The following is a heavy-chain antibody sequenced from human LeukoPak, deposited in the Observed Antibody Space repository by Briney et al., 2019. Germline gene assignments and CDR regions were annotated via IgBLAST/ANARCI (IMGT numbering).Heavy chain of an antibody. V-gene: IGHV4-39*02. CDR1: RGSISGSSYC. D-gene: IGHD4-17*01. CDR3: ARDYGDYPSY. Sequence: SETLSLTCTVSRGSISGSSYCWAWIRQPPGKGLEWIGSICYSERAYYNPSLKSRVTMTTDTSTSTAYMELRSLRSDDTAVYYCARDYGDYPSYWGQGTLVTVSS. J-gene: IGHJ4*02. CDR2: ICYSERA.